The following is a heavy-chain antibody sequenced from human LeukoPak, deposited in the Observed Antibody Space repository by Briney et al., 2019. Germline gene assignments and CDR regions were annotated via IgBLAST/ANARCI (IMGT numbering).Heavy chain of an antibody. CDR1: GGSISSYY. J-gene: IGHJ4*02. Sequence: SETLSLTCTVSGGSISSYYWSWIRQPAGKGLEWIGRIHTSGSTNYNPSLKSRVTMSVDTSKNQFSLKLSSVTAADTAVYYCVRDTYYYGSETYYFDYWGQGTLVTVSS. CDR2: IHTSGST. V-gene: IGHV4-4*07. CDR3: VRDTYYYGSETYYFDY. D-gene: IGHD3-10*01.